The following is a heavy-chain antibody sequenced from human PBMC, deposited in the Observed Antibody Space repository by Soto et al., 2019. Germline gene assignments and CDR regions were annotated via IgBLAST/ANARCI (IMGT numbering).Heavy chain of an antibody. Sequence: EASVKVSCKASGGTFSSYAISWVRQAPGQGLEWMGWLNPNNAATMYAHKYQGRITLTRDTSPSTSYMELSGLKSDDTAVFYCATAKRGTVSLLAAWGQGTLVTVS. V-gene: IGHV1-69*06. D-gene: IGHD4-4*01. CDR1: GGTFSSYA. CDR2: LNPNNAAT. CDR3: ATAKRGTVSLLAA. J-gene: IGHJ5*01.